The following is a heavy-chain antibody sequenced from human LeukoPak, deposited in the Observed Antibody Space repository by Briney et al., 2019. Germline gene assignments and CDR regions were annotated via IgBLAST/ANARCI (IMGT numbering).Heavy chain of an antibody. CDR1: GFTFSSYA. D-gene: IGHD2-8*01. CDR2: ISYDGSNK. Sequence: GGSLRLSCAASGFTFSSYAMHWVRQAPGKGLEWVAVISYDGSNKYYADSVKGRFTISRDNSKNTLYLQMNSLRAEDTAVYYCARAGANNDYGDYWGQGTLVTVSS. V-gene: IGHV3-30-3*01. CDR3: ARAGANNDYGDY. J-gene: IGHJ4*02.